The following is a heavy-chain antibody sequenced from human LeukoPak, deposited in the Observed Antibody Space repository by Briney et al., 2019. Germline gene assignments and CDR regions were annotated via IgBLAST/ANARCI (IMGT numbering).Heavy chain of an antibody. Sequence: PSETLSLTCTVSGGSISSYYWSWIRQPPGKGLEWIGYIYYSGSTNYNPSLKSRVTISVDTSKNQFSLKLSSVTAADTAVYYCARSGDGDFDYWGQGTLVTVSS. CDR2: IYYSGST. D-gene: IGHD3-10*01. CDR1: GGSISSYY. CDR3: ARSGDGDFDY. V-gene: IGHV4-59*01. J-gene: IGHJ4*02.